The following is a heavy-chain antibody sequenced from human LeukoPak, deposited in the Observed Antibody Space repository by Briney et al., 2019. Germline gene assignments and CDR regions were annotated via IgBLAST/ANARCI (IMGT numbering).Heavy chain of an antibody. CDR2: ISGIGGTT. V-gene: IGHV3-23*01. J-gene: IGHJ4*02. D-gene: IGHD2-2*01. CDR3: AKAIVAGAPGRFEY. Sequence: GGSLRLSCAPSGFTFSSSAMSWVRQAPGKGLEWVLGISGIGGTTYYADSVKGRLTISRDNSKNTLYVQINTRGPEDTAMYYCAKAIVAGAPGRFEYWGEGNVVTVSS. CDR1: GFTFSSSA.